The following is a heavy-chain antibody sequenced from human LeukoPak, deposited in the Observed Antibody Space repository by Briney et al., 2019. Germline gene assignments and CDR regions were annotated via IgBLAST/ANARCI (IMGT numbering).Heavy chain of an antibody. CDR2: IYYSGST. CDR3: ARDSGAAGTDY. Sequence: SETLSLTCTVPGGSISSYYWSWIRQPPGKGLEWIGYIYYSGSTNYNPSLKSRVTISVDTSMNQFSLKLSSVTAADTAVYYCARDSGAAGTDYWGQGTLVTVSS. D-gene: IGHD6-13*01. V-gene: IGHV4-59*01. J-gene: IGHJ4*02. CDR1: GGSISSYY.